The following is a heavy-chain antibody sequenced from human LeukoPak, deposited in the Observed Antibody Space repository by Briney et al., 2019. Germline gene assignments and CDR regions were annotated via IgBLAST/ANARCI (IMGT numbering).Heavy chain of an antibody. V-gene: IGHV4-61*08. Sequence: SETLSLTCTVSGGSISSGGYYWSWIRQPPGKGLEWIGYIYYSGSTNYNPSLKSRVTISVDTSKNQFSLKLSSVTAADTAVYYCARQDSYGSRYYYGMDVWGQGTTVTVSS. CDR1: GGSISSGGYY. D-gene: IGHD5-18*01. CDR2: IYYSGST. CDR3: ARQDSYGSRYYYGMDV. J-gene: IGHJ6*02.